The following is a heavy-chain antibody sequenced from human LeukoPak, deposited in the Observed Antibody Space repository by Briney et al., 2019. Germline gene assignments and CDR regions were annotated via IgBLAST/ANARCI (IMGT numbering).Heavy chain of an antibody. CDR2: INTYIGNT. D-gene: IGHD6-19*01. CDR1: GYTFTSHG. J-gene: IGHJ4*02. Sequence: ASVKVSCKASGYTFTSHGFSWVRQAPGQGLEWMGWINTYIGNTNYAQKFQGRVTVTTDTSTSTAYMELRSLRSDDTAVYYCVRDSIAVAGTIFDYWGQGTLVTVSS. V-gene: IGHV1-18*01. CDR3: VRDSIAVAGTIFDY.